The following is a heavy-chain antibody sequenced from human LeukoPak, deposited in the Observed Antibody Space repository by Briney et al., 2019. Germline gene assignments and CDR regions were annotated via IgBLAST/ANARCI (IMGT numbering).Heavy chain of an antibody. CDR2: IRYDGSNK. J-gene: IGHJ4*02. CDR3: RYYGSGSYYTLDY. Sequence: GGSLRLSCAASGFTFSSYGMHWVRQAPGKGLEWVAFIRYDGSNKYYADSVKGRFTISRDNSKNTLYLQMNSLRAEDTAVYYCRYYGSGSYYTLDYWGQGALVTVSS. D-gene: IGHD3-10*01. CDR1: GFTFSSYG. V-gene: IGHV3-30*02.